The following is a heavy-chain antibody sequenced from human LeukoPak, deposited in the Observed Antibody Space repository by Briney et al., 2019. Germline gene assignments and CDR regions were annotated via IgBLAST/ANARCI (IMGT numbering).Heavy chain of an antibody. V-gene: IGHV1-69*04. CDR3: ARGPKYSGSYLDY. D-gene: IGHD1-26*01. J-gene: IGHJ4*02. CDR2: IIPILGIA. Sequence: ASVKVSCKASGGTFSSYAISWVRQAPGQGLEWMGRIIPILGIANYAQKFQGRGTITADKATSTAYIELSSLRSEDTAVYYCARGPKYSGSYLDYWGQGTLVTVSS. CDR1: GGTFSSYA.